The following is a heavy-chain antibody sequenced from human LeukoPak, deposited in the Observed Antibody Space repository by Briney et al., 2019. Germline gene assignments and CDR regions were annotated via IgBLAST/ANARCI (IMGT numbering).Heavy chain of an antibody. CDR3: ARDSQITMIVE. CDR2: IYYSGST. V-gene: IGHV4-30-4*07. Sequence: SQTLSLTCAVSGGSFSSGGYSWSWIRQPPGKGLAWIGYIYYSGSTYYNPSLKSRVTISIDTSKNQFSLKLSSVTAADTAVYYCARDSQITMIVEWGQGTLVTVSS. CDR1: GGSFSSGGYS. J-gene: IGHJ4*02. D-gene: IGHD3-22*01.